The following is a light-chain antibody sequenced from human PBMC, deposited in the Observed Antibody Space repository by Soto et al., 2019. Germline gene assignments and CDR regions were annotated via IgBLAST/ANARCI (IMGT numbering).Light chain of an antibody. V-gene: IGKV3-20*01. CDR3: QQYGSSGT. J-gene: IGKJ1*01. CDR1: ENINNY. CDR2: GAS. Sequence: EIVLTQSPATATVSPGERVTLSCRASENINNYLAWYQQRPGQAPRLLIYGASSRATGIPDRFSGTGSGTDFTLTISRLEPEDFAVYYCQQYGSSGTFGQGTKVDIK.